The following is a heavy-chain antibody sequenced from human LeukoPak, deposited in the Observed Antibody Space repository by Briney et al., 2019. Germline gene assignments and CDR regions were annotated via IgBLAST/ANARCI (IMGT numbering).Heavy chain of an antibody. Sequence: PSVKVSCKASGYTFTGYYMHWVRQAPGQGLEWMGRINPNSGGTNYAQKFQGRVTMTRDTSISTAYMELSRLRSDDTAVYYCLIYCSGGSCYGRFFDYWGQGTLVTVSS. J-gene: IGHJ4*02. CDR1: GYTFTGYY. D-gene: IGHD2-15*01. CDR3: LIYCSGGSCYGRFFDY. CDR2: INPNSGGT. V-gene: IGHV1-2*06.